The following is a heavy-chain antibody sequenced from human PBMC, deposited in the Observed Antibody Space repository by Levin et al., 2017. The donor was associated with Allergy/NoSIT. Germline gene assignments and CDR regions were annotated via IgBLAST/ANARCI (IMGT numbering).Heavy chain of an antibody. CDR2: IKSRSDGGTI. CDR1: GFTFSQAW. J-gene: IGHJ3*02. V-gene: IGHV3-15*01. D-gene: IGHD2-15*01. Sequence: GGSLRLSCAVSGFTFSQAWMGWVRQAPGKGLEWLGLIKSRSDGGTIDYPAPVKGRFTISGDDSKNTLYLQVNSLKTEDTAVYYCTAAKVSGGFDIWGQGTMITVSS. CDR3: TAAKVSGGFDI.